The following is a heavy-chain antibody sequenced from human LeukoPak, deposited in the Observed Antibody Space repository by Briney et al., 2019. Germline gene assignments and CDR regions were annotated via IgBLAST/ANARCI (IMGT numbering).Heavy chain of an antibody. J-gene: IGHJ6*02. Sequence: SETLSLTCTVSGGSISSYYWSWLRQPAGKGLEWIGRIYTSGSTNYNPSLKSRVTMSVDTSKNQFSLKLSSVTAADTAVYYCARGSTYYDFWSGYRKPFYYYYGMDVWGQGTTVTVSS. CDR1: GGSISSYY. D-gene: IGHD3-3*01. CDR2: IYTSGST. V-gene: IGHV4-4*07. CDR3: ARGSTYYDFWSGYRKPFYYYYGMDV.